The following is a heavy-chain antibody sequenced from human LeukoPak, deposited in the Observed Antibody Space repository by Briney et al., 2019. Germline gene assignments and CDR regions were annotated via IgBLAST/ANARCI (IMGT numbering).Heavy chain of an antibody. CDR3: AREGGGGYFDY. Sequence: KSGGSLRLSCAASGFTFSSYSMNWVRRAPGKGLEWVSSISSSSSYIYYADSVKGRFTISRDNAKNSLYLQMNSLRAEDTAVYYCAREGGGGYFDYWGQGTLVTVSS. CDR1: GFTFSSYS. J-gene: IGHJ4*02. CDR2: ISSSSSYI. D-gene: IGHD2-15*01. V-gene: IGHV3-21*01.